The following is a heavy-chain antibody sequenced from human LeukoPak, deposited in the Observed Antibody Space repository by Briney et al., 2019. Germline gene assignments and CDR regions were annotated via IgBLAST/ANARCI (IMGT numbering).Heavy chain of an antibody. CDR2: IYHSGST. J-gene: IGHJ4*02. V-gene: IGHV4-38-2*01. D-gene: IGHD5-18*01. CDR3: ARSNYGYPDY. CDR1: GYSISSGYY. Sequence: SETLSLTCAVSGYSISSGYYWGWIRQPPGKGLEWIGSIYHSGSTYYNPSLKSRVTISVDTSKNQFSLKLSSVTAADTAVYYCARSNYGYPDYWGQGTLVTVFS.